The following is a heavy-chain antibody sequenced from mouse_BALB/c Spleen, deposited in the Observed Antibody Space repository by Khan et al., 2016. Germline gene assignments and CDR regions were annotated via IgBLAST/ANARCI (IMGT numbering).Heavy chain of an antibody. D-gene: IGHD4-1*01. CDR1: GYSITSDYA. V-gene: IGHV3-2*02. Sequence: EVKLLESGPGLVKPSQSLSLTCTVTGYSITSDYAWNWIRQFPGNKLEWMGYISYSGSTSYNPSLKSRISITRDTSKNQFFLQLNSVTTEDTATYYCARGLGMAYWGHGTLVTVSA. CDR3: ARGLGMAY. CDR2: ISYSGST. J-gene: IGHJ3*01.